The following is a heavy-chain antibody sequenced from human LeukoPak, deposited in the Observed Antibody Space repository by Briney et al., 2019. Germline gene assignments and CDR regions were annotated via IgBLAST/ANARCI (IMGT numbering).Heavy chain of an antibody. Sequence: PSETLSLTCTVYGGSFSGYYWSWIRQPPGRGLEWIGEINHSGSINYNPSLKGRVTISVDTSKNQFSLKLSSVTAADTAVYFCARTQEAGYSSGRYDSYYYYYMDVWGKGTTVTISS. D-gene: IGHD6-19*01. J-gene: IGHJ6*03. CDR2: INHSGSI. V-gene: IGHV4-34*01. CDR1: GGSFSGYY. CDR3: ARTQEAGYSSGRYDSYYYYYMDV.